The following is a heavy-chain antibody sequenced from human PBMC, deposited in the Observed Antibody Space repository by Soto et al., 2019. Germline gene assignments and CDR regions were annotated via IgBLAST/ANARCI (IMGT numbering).Heavy chain of an antibody. J-gene: IGHJ4*02. CDR2: ISAYNGNT. V-gene: IGHV1-18*01. Sequence: QVQLVQSGAEVKKPGASVKVSCKASGYTFTSYGISWVRQAPGQGLEWMGWISAYNGNTNYAQKHQGRVTKTTDTSKSTAYMEMEKLGSDDTAGYYWASECKFGEGTVTDYLGQGTLVTVSS. CDR3: ASECKFGEGTVTDY. D-gene: IGHD3-16*01. CDR1: GYTFTSYG.